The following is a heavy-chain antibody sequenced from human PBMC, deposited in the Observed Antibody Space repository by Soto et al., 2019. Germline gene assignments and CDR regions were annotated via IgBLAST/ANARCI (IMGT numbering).Heavy chain of an antibody. CDR2: IGAASDT. Sequence: HPGWSLRLSCAASGFTFSNYDMHWVRQAPGEGLEWVSCIGAASDTYYPVSVQGRFTVSRDNAKKSLYLQMNSLRAGDTAVYYCARGVLGPGDYYYGMDVWGQGTQVTVSS. D-gene: IGHD7-27*01. CDR3: ARGVLGPGDYYYGMDV. V-gene: IGHV3-13*01. J-gene: IGHJ6*02. CDR1: GFTFSNYD.